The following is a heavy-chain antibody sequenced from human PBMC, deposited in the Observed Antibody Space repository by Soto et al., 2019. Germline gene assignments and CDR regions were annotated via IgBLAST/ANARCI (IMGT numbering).Heavy chain of an antibody. J-gene: IGHJ6*02. CDR2: INPGGGSA. CDR3: AIDTSGWSLNGLDV. D-gene: IGHD6-19*01. CDR1: GSAITRYY. Sequence: QVDLVQSGAEVKKPGASVTISCKASGSAITRYYMHWVRQAPGRGLEWMGIINPGGGSASYAQKFQDRVTIDKDTSTGTVYMDLRSLRTEDTAVYYCAIDTSGWSLNGLDVWGQGTTVNVSS. V-gene: IGHV1-46*01.